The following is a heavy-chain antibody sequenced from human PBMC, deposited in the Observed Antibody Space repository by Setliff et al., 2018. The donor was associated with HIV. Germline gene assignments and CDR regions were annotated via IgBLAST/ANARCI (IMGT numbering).Heavy chain of an antibody. CDR3: VRHAWRLWLAPIDH. CDR1: GYSFTSYW. CDR2: IDPSNSNT. J-gene: IGHJ4*02. V-gene: IGHV5-10-1*01. D-gene: IGHD6-19*01. Sequence: GESLKISCKGSGYSFTSYWISWVRQMPGKGLEWMGRIDPSNSNTNYSPSFQGHVTISADKSISTAYLQWSSLKASDTAMYFCVRHAWRLWLAPIDHWGQGTPVTV.